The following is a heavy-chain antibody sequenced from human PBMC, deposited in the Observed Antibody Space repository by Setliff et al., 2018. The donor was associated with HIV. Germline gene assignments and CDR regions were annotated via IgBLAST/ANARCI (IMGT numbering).Heavy chain of an antibody. J-gene: IGHJ4*02. Sequence: GGSLRLSCAASGFSFSSYSMNWVRQAPSKGLEWIAYINTATVTTTVYYADSVKGRFTVSRDNAKNSLFLDMNSLRDDDSAVYYCARVGRIYYFEHWGQGTVVTVSS. CDR3: ARVGRIYYFEH. D-gene: IGHD1-26*01. CDR1: GFSFSSYS. CDR2: INTATVTTT. V-gene: IGHV3-48*02.